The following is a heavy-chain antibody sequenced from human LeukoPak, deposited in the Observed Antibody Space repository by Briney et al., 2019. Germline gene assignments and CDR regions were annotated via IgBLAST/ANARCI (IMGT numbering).Heavy chain of an antibody. CDR2: IYTSGST. V-gene: IGHV4-4*07. Sequence: SETLSLTCTVSGGSISSYYWSWIRQPAGKGLEWIGRIYTSGSTNYNPSLKSRVTMSVDTSKNQFSLKLSSVTAADTAVYYCARATYYYDSSGYYPFDSWGQGTLVTVSS. CDR1: GGSISSYY. CDR3: ARATYYYDSSGYYPFDS. J-gene: IGHJ4*02. D-gene: IGHD3-22*01.